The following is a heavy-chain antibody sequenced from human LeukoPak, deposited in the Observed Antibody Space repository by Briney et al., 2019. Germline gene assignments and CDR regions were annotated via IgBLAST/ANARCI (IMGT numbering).Heavy chain of an antibody. J-gene: IGHJ4*02. CDR1: GGSISSSSYY. Sequence: SQTLSLTCTVSGGSISSSSYYWGWIRQPPGKGLEWIGSIYYSGSTYYNPSLKSRVTISVDTSKNQFSLKLSSVTAADTAVYYCAKNRHTKYRFGRGYFDYWGQGTLVTVSS. D-gene: IGHD3-10*01. CDR2: IYYSGST. CDR3: AKNRHTKYRFGRGYFDY. V-gene: IGHV4-39*01.